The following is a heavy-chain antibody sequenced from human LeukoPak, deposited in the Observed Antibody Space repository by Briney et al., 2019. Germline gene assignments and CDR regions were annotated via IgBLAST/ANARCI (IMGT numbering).Heavy chain of an antibody. CDR2: IIPILGIA. J-gene: IGHJ4*02. CDR1: GGTFSSYA. V-gene: IGHV1-69*04. D-gene: IGHD3-22*01. Sequence: SVKVSCKASGGTFSSYAISWVRQAPGQGLEWMGRIIPILGIANYAQKFQGRVTITADKSTSTAYMELSSLRSEDTAVYYCAKSLTNYYDSSGPYFPGIQGGLDYWGQGTLVTVSS. CDR3: AKSLTNYYDSSGPYFPGIQGGLDY.